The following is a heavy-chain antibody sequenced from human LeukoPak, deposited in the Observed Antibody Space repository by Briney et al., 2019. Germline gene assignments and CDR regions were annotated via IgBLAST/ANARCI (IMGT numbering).Heavy chain of an antibody. J-gene: IGHJ3*02. CDR1: GFTFSNYA. CDR3: ARALVGAILHAFDI. Sequence: GGSLRLSCAGSGFTFSNYAMSWVRQAPGKGLEWVSTISDSGGSTYYADSLKGRFTISRDNSKNTLYLQMNSLRAEDTAVFYCARALVGAILHAFDIWGQGTMVTVSS. D-gene: IGHD1-26*01. CDR2: ISDSGGST. V-gene: IGHV3-23*01.